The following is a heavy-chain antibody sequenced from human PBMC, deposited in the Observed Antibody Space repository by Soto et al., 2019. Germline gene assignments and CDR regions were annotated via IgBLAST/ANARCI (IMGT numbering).Heavy chain of an antibody. V-gene: IGHV3-30-3*01. CDR2: ISYDGSNK. CDR1: GFTFSSYA. D-gene: IGHD5-18*01. Sequence: VQLVESGEDVVQPGRSLRLSCAASGFTFSSYAMPWGRQGPGQGLEWVAVISYDGSNKYYADYVKGRFTISRDNSKNKLYLQMISLRAEDRAVYYHGREDDTDMVKFGYWGQGTLVTGSS. J-gene: IGHJ4*02. CDR3: GREDDTDMVKFGY.